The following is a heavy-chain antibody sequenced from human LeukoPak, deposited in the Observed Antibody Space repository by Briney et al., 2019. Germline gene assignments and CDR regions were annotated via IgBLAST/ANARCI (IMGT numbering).Heavy chain of an antibody. V-gene: IGHV4-59*01. CDR3: ARDHLGSLDS. CDR1: GGSISSYY. CDR2: IYYSGST. D-gene: IGHD3-10*01. J-gene: IGHJ4*02. Sequence: SETLSLTCTVSGGSISSYYWSWIRQPPGKGLEWIGYIYYSGSTNYNPSLKSRVTISVDTSKNQFSLTLTSVTAADTAVYFCARDHLGSLDSWGQGILVTVSS.